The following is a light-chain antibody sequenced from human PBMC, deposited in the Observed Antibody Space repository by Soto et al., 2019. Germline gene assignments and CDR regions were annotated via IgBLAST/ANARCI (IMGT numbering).Light chain of an antibody. CDR3: SSYAGSNLWV. J-gene: IGLJ3*02. V-gene: IGLV2-8*01. CDR2: EVS. Sequence: QSALTQPPSASGSPGQSVTISCTGTSSDVGGYNYVSWYQQHPGKAPKLMIYEVSKRPSGVPDRFSGSKSGNTASLTVSGPQAEDEADYYCSSYAGSNLWVFGGGTKLTVL. CDR1: SSDVGGYNY.